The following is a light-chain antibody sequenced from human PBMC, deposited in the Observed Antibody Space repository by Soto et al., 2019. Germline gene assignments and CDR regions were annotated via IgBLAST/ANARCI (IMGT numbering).Light chain of an antibody. CDR2: GAS. J-gene: IGKJ2*03. Sequence: EIVVTQSPGTLSLSPGERATLSCRASQSVSSTYLAWYQQKPGQAPRLLIYGASSRATGIPDRFSGSESGTVFTLTISRLEPEDFAVFYCQLYGRSFGQGTKLEIK. CDR1: QSVSSTY. V-gene: IGKV3-20*01. CDR3: QLYGRS.